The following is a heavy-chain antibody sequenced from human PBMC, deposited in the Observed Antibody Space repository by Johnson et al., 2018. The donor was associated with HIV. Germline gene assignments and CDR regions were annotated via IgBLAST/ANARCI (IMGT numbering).Heavy chain of an antibody. D-gene: IGHD1-14*01. J-gene: IGHJ3*02. CDR3: ARANTGRGAFDI. Sequence: EVQVVESGGGLVQPGRSMRLSCAASGFTFDDYAMHWVRQAPGKGLEWVSGISWNSGSIGYADSVKGRFTISRDNAKNSLYLQMNSLRAEDTAVYYCARANTGRGAFDIWGQGTMVTVSS. V-gene: IGHV3-9*01. CDR1: GFTFDDYA. CDR2: ISWNSGSI.